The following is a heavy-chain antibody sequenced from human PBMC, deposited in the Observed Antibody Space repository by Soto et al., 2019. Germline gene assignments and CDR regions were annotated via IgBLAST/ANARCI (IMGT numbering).Heavy chain of an antibody. Sequence: QLQLQESGPGLVKPSETLSLTCTVSGGSISSSSYYWGWIRQPPGKGLEWIGSIYYSGSTYYNPALKSRVTISVDTSKNQFSLKLSSVTAADTAVYYCAGYIYSRLTNWFDPWGQGTLVTVSS. J-gene: IGHJ5*02. CDR2: IYYSGST. CDR3: AGYIYSRLTNWFDP. D-gene: IGHD6-13*01. V-gene: IGHV4-39*01. CDR1: GGSISSSSYY.